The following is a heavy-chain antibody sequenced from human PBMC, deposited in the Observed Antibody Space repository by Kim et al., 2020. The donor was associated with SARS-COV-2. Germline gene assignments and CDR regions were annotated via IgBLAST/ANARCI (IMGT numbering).Heavy chain of an antibody. CDR1: GGSFSGYY. CDR3: AREGYDILTGYYRSRMDV. CDR2: INHSGST. D-gene: IGHD3-9*01. Sequence: SETLSLTCAVYGGSFSGYYWSWIRQPPGKGLEWIGEINHSGSTNYNPSLKSRVTISVDTSKNQFSLKLSSVTAADTAVYYCAREGYDILTGYYRSRMDVWGQGTTVTVSS. V-gene: IGHV4-34*01. J-gene: IGHJ6*02.